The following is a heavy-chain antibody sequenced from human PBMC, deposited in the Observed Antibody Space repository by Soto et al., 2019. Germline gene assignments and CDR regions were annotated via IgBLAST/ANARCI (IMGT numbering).Heavy chain of an antibody. CDR3: ARDRGCSS. Sequence: GGSLRLSCAASGFTFSGPWMTWVRQAPGKGLEWVANIKEDGSETRYVDSVKGRFTISRDNAKNSLYLQMNNLRAEDTAVYYCARDRGCSSWGQGTLVTVSS. CDR1: GFTFSGPW. J-gene: IGHJ5*02. D-gene: IGHD6-19*01. CDR2: IKEDGSET. V-gene: IGHV3-7*01.